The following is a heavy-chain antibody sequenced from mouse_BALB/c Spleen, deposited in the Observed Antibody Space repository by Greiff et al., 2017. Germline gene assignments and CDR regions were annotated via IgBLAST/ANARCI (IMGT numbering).Heavy chain of an antibody. D-gene: IGHD1-1*01. J-gene: IGHJ3*01. V-gene: IGHV2-9*02. CDR3: ARDRYYGSSPFAY. Sequence: VHLVESGPGLVAPSQSLSITCTVSGFSLTSYGVHWVRQPPGKGLEWLGVIWAGGSTNYNSALMSRLSISKDNSKSQVFLKMNSLQTDDTAMYYCARDRYYGSSPFAYWGQGTLVTVSA. CDR2: IWAGGST. CDR1: GFSLTSYG.